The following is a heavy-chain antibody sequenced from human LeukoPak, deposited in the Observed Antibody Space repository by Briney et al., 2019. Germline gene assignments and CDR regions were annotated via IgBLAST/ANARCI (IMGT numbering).Heavy chain of an antibody. V-gene: IGHV3-7*01. CDR1: GFIFNSYG. CDR3: ARDRRAAVAGTVLGY. D-gene: IGHD6-19*01. J-gene: IGHJ4*02. Sequence: GGSLRLSCAASGFIFNSYGMHWVRQAPGKGLEWVANIKQDGSEKYYVDSVKGRFTISRDNAKNSLYLQMNSLRAEDTAVYYCARDRRAAVAGTVLGYWGQGTLVTVSS. CDR2: IKQDGSEK.